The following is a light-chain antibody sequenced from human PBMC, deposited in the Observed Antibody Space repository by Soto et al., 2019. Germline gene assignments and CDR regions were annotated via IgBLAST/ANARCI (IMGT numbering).Light chain of an antibody. CDR2: NND. V-gene: IGLV1-44*01. CDR1: SSNIGSNT. CDR3: AAWDDSLTAVL. Sequence: QSVLTQPPSASGTPGQSVTISCSASSSNIGSNTVNWYQQLSGAAPKLLIHNNDQRPSGVPDRFSGSKSDTSASLAISGLQSADEADYYCAAWDDSLTAVLFGGGTQLTVL. J-gene: IGLJ3*02.